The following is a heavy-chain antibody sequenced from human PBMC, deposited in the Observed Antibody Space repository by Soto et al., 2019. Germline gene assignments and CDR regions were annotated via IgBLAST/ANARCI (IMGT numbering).Heavy chain of an antibody. CDR1: GFTFDDYT. V-gene: IGHV3-43*01. CDR3: AQVFERHVEMATIKGDAFDI. Sequence: GGSLRLSCAASGFTFDDYTMHWVRQAPGKGLEWVSLISWDGGSTYYADSVKGRFTISRDNSKNTLYLQMNSLRAEDTAVYYSAQVFERHVEMATIKGDAFDIWGQGTMVTVSS. D-gene: IGHD5-12*01. J-gene: IGHJ3*02. CDR2: ISWDGGST.